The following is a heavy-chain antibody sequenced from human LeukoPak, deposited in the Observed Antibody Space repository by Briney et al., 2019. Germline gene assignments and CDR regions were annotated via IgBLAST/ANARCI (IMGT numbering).Heavy chain of an antibody. CDR1: GFTLSSYC. CDR3: AKVPTWIPEY. Sequence: GGSLRLSCAASGFTLSSYCMSWVSQPPRRGLVWVSAISGRGGSTFYTDVVKGRFPISRDHSKNTLYLQMNSQIAEDTAVYLCAKVPTWIPEYWGQGTLVTVSS. V-gene: IGHV3-23*01. D-gene: IGHD5-12*01. J-gene: IGHJ4*02. CDR2: ISGRGGST.